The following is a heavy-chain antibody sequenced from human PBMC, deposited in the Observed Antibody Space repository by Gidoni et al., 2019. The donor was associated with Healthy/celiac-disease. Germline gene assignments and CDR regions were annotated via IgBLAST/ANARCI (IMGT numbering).Heavy chain of an antibody. J-gene: IGHJ4*02. CDR2: ISGSGGST. Sequence: EVQLLESGGGLVQPGGSLRLSCAASGFTFSSYAMSWVRQAPGKGLEWVSAISGSGGSTYYAESVKGRLTISRDNSKNKLDLQMNSLRAEETAVYYCAKVSQWLANYWGQGTLVTVSS. CDR3: AKVSQWLANY. D-gene: IGHD6-19*01. CDR1: GFTFSSYA. V-gene: IGHV3-23*01.